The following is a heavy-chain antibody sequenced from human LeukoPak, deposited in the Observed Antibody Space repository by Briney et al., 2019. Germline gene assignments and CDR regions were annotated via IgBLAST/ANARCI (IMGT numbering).Heavy chain of an antibody. CDR3: ASGLRYFDLYY. J-gene: IGHJ4*02. Sequence: PSQTLSLTCTVSGGSISSGSYYWSWIRQPAGKGLEWIGRIYTSGSTNYNPSLKSRVTISVDTSKNQFSLKLSSVTAADTAVYYCASGLRYFDLYYWGQGTLVTVSS. CDR2: IYTSGST. CDR1: GGSISSGSYY. V-gene: IGHV4-61*02. D-gene: IGHD3-9*01.